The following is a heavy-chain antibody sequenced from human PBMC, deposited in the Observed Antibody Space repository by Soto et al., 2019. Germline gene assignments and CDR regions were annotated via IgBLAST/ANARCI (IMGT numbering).Heavy chain of an antibody. D-gene: IGHD5-18*01. V-gene: IGHV3-30-3*01. J-gene: IGHJ4*02. CDR1: GFPFSIYA. CDR3: ARSYSYGKRSFDY. Sequence: GGSLRLSCAASGFPFSIYAMHWVRQAPGKGLEWVAFISYDGSNKYYADSVKGRFTISRDNSKNTLYLQMNRLRAEDTAVYYCARSYSYGKRSFDYWGQGTVVTVSS. CDR2: ISYDGSNK.